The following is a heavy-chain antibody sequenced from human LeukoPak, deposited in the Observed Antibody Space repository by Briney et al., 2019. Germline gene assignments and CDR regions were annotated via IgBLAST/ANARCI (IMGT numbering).Heavy chain of an antibody. Sequence: GASVKVSCKASGYTFTDYGIHWVRQAPGQGLEWMSWGSTFNGHRLYGQRFQGRVTMTTDPSNTTVYMELTRLTSDDTAIYYCARDAVGARAFDVWGQGTMVTVSS. D-gene: IGHD1-26*01. J-gene: IGHJ3*01. CDR1: GYTFTDYG. V-gene: IGHV1-18*01. CDR2: GSTFNGHR. CDR3: ARDAVGARAFDV.